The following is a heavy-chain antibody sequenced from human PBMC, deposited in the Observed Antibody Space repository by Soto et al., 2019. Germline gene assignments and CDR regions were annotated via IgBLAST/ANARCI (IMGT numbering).Heavy chain of an antibody. CDR1: GYTFTNYG. J-gene: IGHJ6*02. Sequence: QVQVVQSGDEVKKPGASVKVSCKASGYTFTNYGFSWVRQAPGQGLEWMGWISGYNGNTKYAEKFQGRVTMTTDTSTSTAHMELRSLRSDDTAVYYCAREGQSPYYYYGMDVWVQGTAVTVSS. CDR3: AREGQSPYYYYGMDV. V-gene: IGHV1-18*01. CDR2: ISGYNGNT.